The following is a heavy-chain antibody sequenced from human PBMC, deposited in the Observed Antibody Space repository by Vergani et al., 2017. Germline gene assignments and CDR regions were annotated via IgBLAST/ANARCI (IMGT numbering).Heavy chain of an antibody. J-gene: IGHJ6*03. CDR3: ARGHSSSSGYYYHYYNMDV. CDR1: GGSFSGYY. Sequence: QVQLQQWGAGLLKPSETLSLTCAVYGGSFSGYYWSWIRQPPGKGLEWIGEINHSGSTNYNPSLKSRVTISVDTSKNQFSLKLSSVTAADTAVYYCARGHSSSSGYYYHYYNMDVWGKGTTVTVSS. V-gene: IGHV4-34*01. CDR2: INHSGST. D-gene: IGHD6-6*01.